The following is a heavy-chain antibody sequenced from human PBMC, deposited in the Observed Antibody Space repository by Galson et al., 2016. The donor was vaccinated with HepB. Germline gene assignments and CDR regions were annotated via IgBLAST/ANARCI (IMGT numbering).Heavy chain of an antibody. D-gene: IGHD6-19*01. CDR3: ARIAVADRVFDY. J-gene: IGHJ4*02. CDR2: ISYGGTT. Sequence: SETLSLTCTVSGGSISSSNYYWGWIRQPPGKGLEWIGSISYGGTTYCYPSLQSRVSISIDTSKNQFSLKLSSVTAADTAVYYCARIAVADRVFDYWGQGALVTVSS. CDR1: GGSISSSNYY. V-gene: IGHV4-39*01.